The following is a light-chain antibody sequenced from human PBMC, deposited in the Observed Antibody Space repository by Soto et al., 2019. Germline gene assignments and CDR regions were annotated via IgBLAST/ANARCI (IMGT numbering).Light chain of an antibody. V-gene: IGLV2-14*01. CDR3: SSYTSSSTLV. Sequence: SSLTQPASVSESPGQSITISCTGTSSDVGGYNYVSWYQQHPGKAPKLMIYEVSNRPSGVSNRFSGSKSGNTASLTISGLQAEDEADYYCSSYTSSSTLVFGTGTKVTVL. J-gene: IGLJ1*01. CDR1: SSDVGGYNY. CDR2: EVS.